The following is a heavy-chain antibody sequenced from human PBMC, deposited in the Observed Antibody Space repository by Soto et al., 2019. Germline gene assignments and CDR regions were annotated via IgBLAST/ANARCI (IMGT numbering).Heavy chain of an antibody. CDR3: ARIAASGRGWDV. J-gene: IGHJ6*02. D-gene: IGHD6-13*01. Sequence: EVQLVESGGGLVQPGGSLRLSCVDSGFTFSSYWMSWVRQAPVKGLEWVGNIKQDGSEENYVDSVKGRFTISRDNAKNAMYLQMNSLRDADTAVYYCARIAASGRGWDVWGQGTTVVVSS. V-gene: IGHV3-7*01. CDR2: IKQDGSEE. CDR1: GFTFSSYW.